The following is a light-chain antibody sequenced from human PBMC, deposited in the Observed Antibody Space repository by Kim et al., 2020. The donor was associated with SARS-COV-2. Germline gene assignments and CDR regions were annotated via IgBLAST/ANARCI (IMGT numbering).Light chain of an antibody. CDR1: QNIDTY. CDR3: LQPSSLPPAFT. CDR2: ASS. J-gene: IGKJ3*01. V-gene: IGKV3-11*01. Sequence: PGERATLSCRASQNIDTYLAWYQQRPGQAPRLLVYASSNTSTGLPDSFRGTGSCTDFTLTLRRLSPEDFSFYYCLQPSSLPPAFTF.